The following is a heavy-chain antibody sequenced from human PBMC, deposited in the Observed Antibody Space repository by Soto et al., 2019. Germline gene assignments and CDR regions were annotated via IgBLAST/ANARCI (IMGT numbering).Heavy chain of an antibody. D-gene: IGHD2-15*01. V-gene: IGHV1-18*01. CDR1: GYTFTSYG. J-gene: IGHJ5*02. CDR2: ISAYNGNT. CDR3: ATCSGGSCYDNWFDP. Sequence: QVQLVQSGAEVKKPGASVKVSCKASGYTFTSYGISWVRQAPGQGLEWMGWISAYNGNTNYAQKLQGRVTMTTDTATSTAYMGLRSLRSDDTAVYYCATCSGGSCYDNWFDPWGQGTLVTVSS.